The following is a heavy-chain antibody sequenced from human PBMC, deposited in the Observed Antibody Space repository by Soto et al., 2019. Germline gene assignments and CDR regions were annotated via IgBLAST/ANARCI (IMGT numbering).Heavy chain of an antibody. CDR1: GYTFSNYG. J-gene: IGHJ6*02. D-gene: IGHD6-19*01. Sequence: QVQLVQSGAEVKKPGASVTVSCTTSGYTFSNYGINWVRQAPGQGLEWMGWISGYNGNTNYAQTVQGRVTMTTDTSTGTLYMELRSLKSDDTAIYSCSRFIMVGGWFDPNYYHGMDVWGQGHTVTVSS. V-gene: IGHV1-18*01. CDR2: ISGYNGNT. CDR3: SRFIMVGGWFDPNYYHGMDV.